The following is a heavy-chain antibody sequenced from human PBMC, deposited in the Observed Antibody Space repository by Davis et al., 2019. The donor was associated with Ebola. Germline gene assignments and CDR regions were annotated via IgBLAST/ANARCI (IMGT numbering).Heavy chain of an antibody. D-gene: IGHD3-9*01. CDR3: ARSRTTDYYGNFDP. CDR2: INQDGSDQ. J-gene: IGHJ5*02. CDR1: GGSISSGTYY. Sequence: ETLSLTCSVSGGSISSGTYYWGWARHAPGKGLEWVANINQDGSDQYYMDSVKGRFTISRDNAKNLVFLQINSLRSEDTAVYYCARSRTTDYYGNFDPWGQGTLVTVSS. V-gene: IGHV3-7*01.